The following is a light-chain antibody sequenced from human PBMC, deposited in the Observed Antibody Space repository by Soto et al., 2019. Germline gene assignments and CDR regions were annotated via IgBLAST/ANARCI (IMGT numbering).Light chain of an antibody. Sequence: DIQMTQSPSSLSASIGDGVTLTCRASQDISSYLSWYQQKPGQAPKLVIFGASALQSGVPSRFRGSGSGTTFTLTITGLQPEDFATYYCQQSHSTPYTFGQGTKLENK. CDR1: QDISSY. J-gene: IGKJ2*01. CDR2: GAS. V-gene: IGKV1-39*01. CDR3: QQSHSTPYT.